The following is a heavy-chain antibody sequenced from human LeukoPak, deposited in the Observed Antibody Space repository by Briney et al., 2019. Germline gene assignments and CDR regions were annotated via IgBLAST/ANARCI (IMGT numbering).Heavy chain of an antibody. CDR3: ARDNVNGDY. CDR2: IGSSGSTI. V-gene: IGHV3-11*04. CDR1: GFTFSDYY. D-gene: IGHD2-8*01. J-gene: IGHJ4*02. Sequence: GGSLRLSCAASGFTFSDYYMSWLRQAPGKGLEWVSYIGSSGSTIYYADSVKGRFTISRDNAKNSLYLQMNSLRAEDTAVYYCARDNVNGDYWGQGTLVTVSS.